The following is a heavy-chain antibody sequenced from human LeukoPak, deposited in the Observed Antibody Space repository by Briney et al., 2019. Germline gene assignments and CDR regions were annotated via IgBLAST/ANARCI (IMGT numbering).Heavy chain of an antibody. J-gene: IGHJ3*02. V-gene: IGHV4-31*03. CDR2: IYYSGST. CDR3: ARDRPYYYDSSGYHDAFDI. Sequence: SETLSLTCTVSGGSTSSGGYYWSWIRQHPGKGLEWVGYIYYSGSTYYNPSLKSRVTISVDTSKNQFSLKLSSVTAADTAVYYCARDRPYYYDSSGYHDAFDIWGQGTMVTVSS. CDR1: GGSTSSGGYY. D-gene: IGHD3-22*01.